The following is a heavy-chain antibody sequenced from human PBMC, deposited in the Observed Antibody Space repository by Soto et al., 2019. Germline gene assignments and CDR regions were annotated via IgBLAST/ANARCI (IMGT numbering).Heavy chain of an antibody. V-gene: IGHV4-30-4*01. J-gene: IGHJ4*02. D-gene: IGHD5-18*01. CDR3: ARLAKGGYTYGYLDY. Sequence: SETLSLTCTVSGGSISSGDYYWSWIRQPPGKGLEWIGYIYYSGSTYYNPSLKSRVTISVDTSKNQFSLKVNSVTAADTALFYCARLAKGGYTYGYLDYWGLGALVTVS. CDR1: GGSISSGDYY. CDR2: IYYSGST.